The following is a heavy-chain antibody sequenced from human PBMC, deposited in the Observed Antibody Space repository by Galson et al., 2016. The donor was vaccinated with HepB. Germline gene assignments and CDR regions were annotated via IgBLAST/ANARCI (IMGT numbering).Heavy chain of an antibody. Sequence: SLRLSCAASDFSLRSYAMAWVRQAPGKGLEWVSTITGGAGTTFYADSVKGRFSISRDNSKNTLHLQITGLRAEDTAVYYCARAAWGVMGSYYFDYWGQGHLVTVSS. D-gene: IGHD2-8*01. CDR1: DFSLRSYA. CDR3: ARAAWGVMGSYYFDY. V-gene: IGHV3-23*01. CDR2: ITGGAGTT. J-gene: IGHJ4*02.